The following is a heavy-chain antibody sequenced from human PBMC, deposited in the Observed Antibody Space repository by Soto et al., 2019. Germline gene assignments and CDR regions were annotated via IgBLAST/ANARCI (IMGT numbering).Heavy chain of an antibody. CDR1: GFTFDDYA. V-gene: IGHV3-9*03. CDR2: ITWNSGNI. D-gene: IGHD2-21*02. CDR3: AKGRPYCGGDCFSWYFDL. J-gene: IGHJ2*01. Sequence: EVQLVESGGGLVQPGRSLRLSCAASGFTFDDYAMHWVRQAPGKGLEWVSGITWNSGNIGYADSVKGRFTISRDNAKNSLYLQMNSLRADDMALYYGAKGRPYCGGDCFSWYFDLWGRGTLVTVSS.